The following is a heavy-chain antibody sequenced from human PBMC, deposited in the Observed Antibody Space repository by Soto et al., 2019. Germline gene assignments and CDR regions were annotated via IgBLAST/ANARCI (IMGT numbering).Heavy chain of an antibody. J-gene: IGHJ5*02. CDR1: GVSITSHY. CDR2: TYFRGSA. Sequence: SETLSLTCDVSGVSITSHYWNWIRQSPGMCLEWIGSTYFRGSASYNPSLKSRVTISLDTSKDQLSLTLSAVTAADSAVYYCARDLRSRGWFDPXGPGIMVTVS. CDR3: ARDLRSRGWFDP. V-gene: IGHV4-59*11.